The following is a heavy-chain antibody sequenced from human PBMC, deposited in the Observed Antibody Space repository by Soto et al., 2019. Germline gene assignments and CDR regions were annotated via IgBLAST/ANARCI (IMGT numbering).Heavy chain of an antibody. Sequence: GASVKVSCKASGYTFTSYYMHWVRQAPGQVLEWMGIINPSGGSTSYAQKFQGRVTMTRDTSTSTVYMELSRLRSEDTAVYYCARAIDSSSSPYYYYGMDVWGQGTTVTVSS. CDR2: INPSGGST. V-gene: IGHV1-46*01. CDR1: GYTFTSYY. D-gene: IGHD6-6*01. CDR3: ARAIDSSSSPYYYYGMDV. J-gene: IGHJ6*02.